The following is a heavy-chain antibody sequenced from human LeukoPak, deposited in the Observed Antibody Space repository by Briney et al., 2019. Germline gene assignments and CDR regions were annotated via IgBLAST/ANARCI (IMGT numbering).Heavy chain of an antibody. J-gene: IGHJ4*02. CDR2: IKEDGSEK. V-gene: IGHV3-7*01. Sequence: GGSLRLSCAASGFTFSTYWMSWVRQAPGKGLEWVANIKEDGSEKYYMDSVKGRFTISRDNAKNSLYLQMNSLRAEDTAVYYCARPAYPRHDSSGYYLEWGQGTLVTASS. CDR3: ARPAYPRHDSSGYYLE. D-gene: IGHD3-22*01. CDR1: GFTFSTYW.